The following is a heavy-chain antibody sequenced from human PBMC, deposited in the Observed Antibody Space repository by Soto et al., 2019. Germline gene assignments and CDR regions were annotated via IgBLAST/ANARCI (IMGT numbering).Heavy chain of an antibody. CDR3: ARHEGMGVYYGMDV. V-gene: IGHV4-39*01. CDR1: GGSISSSSYY. Sequence: QLQLQGSGPGLVKPSETLSLTCIVSGGSISSSSYYWGWIRQPPGKGLEWIGTIYYSGSTYYNPSLMSRVTISVDTSKNQFSLGLSSVTAADTAVYYCARHEGMGVYYGMDVWGQGTTVTVSS. CDR2: IYYSGST. J-gene: IGHJ6*02. D-gene: IGHD1-26*01.